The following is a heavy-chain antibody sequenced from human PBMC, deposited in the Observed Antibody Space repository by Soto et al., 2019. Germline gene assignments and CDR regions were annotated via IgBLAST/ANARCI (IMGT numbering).Heavy chain of an antibody. V-gene: IGHV1-69*13. CDR1: GGAFSSYA. D-gene: IGHD3-16*01. CDR3: ASGAPTLYYGMDV. J-gene: IGHJ6*02. CDR2: IIPIFGTA. Sequence: GASVKVSCKASGGAFSSYAISWVRQAPGQGLEWMGGIIPIFGTANYAQKFQGRVTITADESTSTAYMELSSLRSEDTAVYYCASGAPTLYYGMDVWGQGTTVTVSS.